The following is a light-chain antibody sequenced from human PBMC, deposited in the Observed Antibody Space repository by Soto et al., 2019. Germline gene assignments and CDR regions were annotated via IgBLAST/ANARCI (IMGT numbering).Light chain of an antibody. CDR3: QQYSSYST. J-gene: IGKJ1*01. CDR2: DAS. CDR1: QSISNC. V-gene: IGKV1-5*01. Sequence: DILMTQSPSSLSASVGDRVTITCRASQSISNCLAWYQQKPGKAPKLLIYDASTLESGVPSRFSGGGFGTDFTLTISSLQPDDSATYYCQQYSSYSTFGQGTKVEMK.